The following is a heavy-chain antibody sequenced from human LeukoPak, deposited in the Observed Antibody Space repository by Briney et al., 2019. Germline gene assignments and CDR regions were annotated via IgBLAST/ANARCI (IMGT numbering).Heavy chain of an antibody. D-gene: IGHD3-3*01. CDR2: ISAYNGNT. Sequence: GSSVKVSCKASGYTFSSYGISWVRQAPAQGLEWMVWISAYNGNTNYAKKFQGRVTMTTDTSTSTTYMEVRSLRSDDTAVYYCARHGHDFWSGQNWFDPWGQGTLVTVSS. CDR1: GYTFSSYG. CDR3: ARHGHDFWSGQNWFDP. V-gene: IGHV1-18*01. J-gene: IGHJ5*02.